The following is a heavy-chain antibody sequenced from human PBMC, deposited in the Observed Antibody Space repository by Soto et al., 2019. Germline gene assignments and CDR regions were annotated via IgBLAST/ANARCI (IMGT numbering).Heavy chain of an antibody. V-gene: IGHV3-74*01. CDR2: LDGDGTTT. J-gene: IGHJ6*02. CDR1: GFTFSSYW. CDR3: ARGIRYQYGMDV. D-gene: IGHD1-20*01. Sequence: EVQVVESGGGLVQPGGSLRLSCEASGFTFSSYWMHWVRQVPGKGLAWVSRLDGDGTTTNSADSVNGRFSISRDNAKNTVYLQMSSLRAEDTAVYYCARGIRYQYGMDVWGQGTTVTVSS.